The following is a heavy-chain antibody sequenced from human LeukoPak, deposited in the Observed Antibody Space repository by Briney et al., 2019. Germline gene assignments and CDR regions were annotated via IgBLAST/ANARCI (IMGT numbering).Heavy chain of an antibody. CDR1: GFTFSSYG. Sequence: GGTLRLSCAASGFTFSSYGMSWVRQAPGKGLEWVSAISGSGGSTFYADSVKGRFTISRDNSKNTLYLQMNSLRAEDTAIYYCAKNGDRGAYCTGGTCYPYFYYYMDVWGEGTTVTI. CDR3: AKNGDRGAYCTGGTCYPYFYYYMDV. D-gene: IGHD2-15*01. J-gene: IGHJ6*03. V-gene: IGHV3-23*01. CDR2: ISGSGGST.